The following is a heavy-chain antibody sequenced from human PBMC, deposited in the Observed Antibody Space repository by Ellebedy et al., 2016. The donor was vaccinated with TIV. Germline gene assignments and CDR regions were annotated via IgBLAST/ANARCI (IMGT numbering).Heavy chain of an antibody. CDR2: IFYSGIT. Sequence: SETLSLTCTVSGGSISSGNYYWSWIRQPPGKGLEWIGYIFYSGITYYNPSLNSRLSISLDTSKNQFSLKLRSVTAADAAVYFCARASSFGGVIALEYWGQGTLVTVSS. D-gene: IGHD3-16*02. CDR1: GGSISSGNYY. J-gene: IGHJ4*02. CDR3: ARASSFGGVIALEY. V-gene: IGHV4-30-4*01.